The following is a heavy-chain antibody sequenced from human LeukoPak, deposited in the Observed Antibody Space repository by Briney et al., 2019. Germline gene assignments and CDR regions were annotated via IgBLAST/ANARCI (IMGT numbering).Heavy chain of an antibody. CDR1: GFSFSSYG. CDR3: AKDSKWRIAYFDY. CDR2: ISGSGGST. Sequence: PGGSLRLSCAASGFSFSSYGMSWVRQAPGKGLEWVSAISGSGGSTYYVDSVKGRFTISRDNSNNTLYLQMNSLRAEDTAVYYCAKDSKWRIAYFDYWGQGTLVTVSS. D-gene: IGHD5-12*01. V-gene: IGHV3-23*01. J-gene: IGHJ4*02.